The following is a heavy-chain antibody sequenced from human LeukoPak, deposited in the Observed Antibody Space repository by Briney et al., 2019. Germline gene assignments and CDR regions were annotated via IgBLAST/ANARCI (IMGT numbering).Heavy chain of an antibody. J-gene: IGHJ4*02. D-gene: IGHD3-16*02. CDR2: KYHSGST. CDR3: ARDSRYDYVWGSYRAFDY. Sequence: SETLSLTCTVSGYSISSGYYGGWSRQPPGEGLEWIGSKYHSGSTYYNASVKSRVTISVDTSKNQFSLKLSSVTAADTAVYYCARDSRYDYVWGSYRAFDYWGQGTLVTVSS. V-gene: IGHV4-38-2*02. CDR1: GYSISSGYY.